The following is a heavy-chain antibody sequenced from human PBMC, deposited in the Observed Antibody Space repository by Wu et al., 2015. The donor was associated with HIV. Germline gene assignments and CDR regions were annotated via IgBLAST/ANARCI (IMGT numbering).Heavy chain of an antibody. CDR1: GYSFETFY. Sequence: QVQLMQSGAEVKKPGASVKPSCKTSGYSFETFYLHWVRQAPGQGLEWMGIIDPKSGRSSYAQKFQGRMTMTADTSTNTAYMDLIRLTSDDTAVYFCVGYSRGYNWFRNWGQGTLVTVSS. J-gene: IGHJ4*02. V-gene: IGHV1-46*02. CDR3: VGYSRGYNWFRN. CDR2: IDPKSGRS. D-gene: IGHD5-24*01.